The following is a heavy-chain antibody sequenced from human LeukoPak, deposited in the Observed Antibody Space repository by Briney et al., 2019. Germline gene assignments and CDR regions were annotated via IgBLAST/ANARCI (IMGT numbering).Heavy chain of an antibody. V-gene: IGHV1-58*01. CDR1: GFTFTISA. J-gene: IGHJ3*02. CDR2: FVVGSGNT. CDR3: AAVELGIGAFDI. D-gene: IGHD7-27*01. Sequence: SVKVSSTASGFTFTISAVQWVRQARGQRLEWIGWFVVGSGNTNYAQKFQERVTITRDMSTSTAYMELSSLRSEDTAVYYCAAVELGIGAFDIWGQGTMVTVSS.